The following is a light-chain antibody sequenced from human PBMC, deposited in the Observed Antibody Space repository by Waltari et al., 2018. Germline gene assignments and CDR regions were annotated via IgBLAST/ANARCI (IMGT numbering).Light chain of an antibody. CDR3: CSYTGSNTLV. CDR2: EVT. J-gene: IGLJ2*01. CDR1: SSDVGYYNR. V-gene: IGLV2-18*02. Sequence: QSALTQPPSVSGSPGQSVTISCIGTSSDVGYYNRVSWYQQPPGAAPKLMIYEVTTRPSGVPDRFSGSKSGNTASLTISGLQAEDEANYYCCSYTGSNTLVFGGGTKLTVL.